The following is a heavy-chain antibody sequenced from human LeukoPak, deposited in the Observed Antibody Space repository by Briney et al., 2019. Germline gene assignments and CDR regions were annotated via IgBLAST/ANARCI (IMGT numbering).Heavy chain of an antibody. D-gene: IGHD5-18*01. J-gene: IGHJ6*02. V-gene: IGHV4-39*01. CDR1: GGSISSNCWN. CDR2: IYCSGST. CDR3: ARHGVFGYGYDFSYYYGMDV. Sequence: SETLSLTCTVSGGSISSNCWNWGWNRQPPGKELEWNGSIYCSGSTYYNPSINSRVTIYVDTSKNQFSLKLSSVTAADTAVYYCARHGVFGYGYDFSYYYGMDVWGQGTTVTVSS.